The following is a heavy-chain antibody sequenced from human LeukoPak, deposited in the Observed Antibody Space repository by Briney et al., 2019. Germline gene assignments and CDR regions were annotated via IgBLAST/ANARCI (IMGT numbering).Heavy chain of an antibody. CDR1: GYTFTSYY. CDR2: INPSGGST. Sequence: ASVKVSCKASGYTFTSYYMHWVRQAPGQGLEWMGIINPSGGSTSYAQRFQGRVTMTRDTSTGTVYMELSSLRSEDSAVYYCARWTTTYLDYWGQGTLVTVSS. J-gene: IGHJ4*02. CDR3: ARWTTTYLDY. D-gene: IGHD4-11*01. V-gene: IGHV1-46*01.